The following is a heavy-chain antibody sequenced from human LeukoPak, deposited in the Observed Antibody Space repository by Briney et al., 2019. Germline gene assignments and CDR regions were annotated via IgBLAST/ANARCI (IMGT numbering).Heavy chain of an antibody. CDR2: IIGSGGST. V-gene: IGHV3-23*01. CDR3: AKEFRDIVVVPAASPPFDY. Sequence: GGSLRLSCEASGFTFSSYAMSWVRQAPGKGLEWVSAIIGSGGSTYYADSVKGRFTISRDNSKNTLYLQMNSLRAEDTAVYYCAKEFRDIVVVPAASPPFDYWGQGTLVTVSS. D-gene: IGHD2-2*01. CDR1: GFTFSSYA. J-gene: IGHJ4*02.